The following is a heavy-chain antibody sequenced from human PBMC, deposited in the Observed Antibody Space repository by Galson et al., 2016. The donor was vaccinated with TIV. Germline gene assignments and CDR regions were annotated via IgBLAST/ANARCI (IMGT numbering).Heavy chain of an antibody. V-gene: IGHV3-49*03. CDR1: GFTFGHYA. Sequence: SLRLSCAASGFTFGHYAVNWFRQAPGKGLEWVGFITSKTYGAITEYAASVKGRFTISRDDSRTIAYLQMNSLKTEDTAVYYCTRNAMGSTRNAFEIWGQGTVVTVSS. CDR2: ITSKTYGAIT. CDR3: TRNAMGSTRNAFEI. D-gene: IGHD1-1*01. J-gene: IGHJ3*02.